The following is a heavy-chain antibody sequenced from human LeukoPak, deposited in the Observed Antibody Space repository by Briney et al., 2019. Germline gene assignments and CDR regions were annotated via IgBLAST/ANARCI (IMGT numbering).Heavy chain of an antibody. CDR3: ARDPHIVVVPTAPFDS. CDR2: ITGSGGNT. CDR1: GFTFSNHA. Sequence: GGSLRLSCAASGFTFSNHAMSWVRQAPGKRLEWVSAITGSGGNTYYADSVKGRFTISRDNSEDTLYLHMNSVSADDTAVYFCARDPHIVVVPTAPFDSWGQGTLVSVSS. D-gene: IGHD2-2*01. J-gene: IGHJ4*02. V-gene: IGHV3-23*01.